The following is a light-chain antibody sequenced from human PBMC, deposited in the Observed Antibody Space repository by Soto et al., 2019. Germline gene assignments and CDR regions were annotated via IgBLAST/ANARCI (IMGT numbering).Light chain of an antibody. CDR1: QSVGSH. CDR3: QQRSTWPPEFT. Sequence: EIVLTQSPATLSLSPGERATLSCRASQSVGSHLTWYQQKPGQPPRLLIYDTFNRATGIPDRFSGRGSGTDFTLTISSIDPEDFAVYYCQQRSTWPPEFTFGPGTKVDIK. CDR2: DTF. V-gene: IGKV3-11*01. J-gene: IGKJ3*01.